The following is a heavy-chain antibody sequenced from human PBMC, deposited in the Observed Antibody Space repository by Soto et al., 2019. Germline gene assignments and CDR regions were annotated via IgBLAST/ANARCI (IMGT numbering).Heavy chain of an antibody. J-gene: IGHJ4*02. CDR2: IYYSGST. CDR1: GGSITSSSFY. CDR3: ARGYDILTGPLYY. Sequence: SETLSLTCTVSGGSITSSSFYWGWIRQPPGKGLEWIGIIYYSGSTYYNPSLKSRVTISVDTSKSQFSLNLNSVTAADTAVYYGARGYDILTGPLYYWGPGTLVTVSS. V-gene: IGHV4-39*01. D-gene: IGHD3-9*01.